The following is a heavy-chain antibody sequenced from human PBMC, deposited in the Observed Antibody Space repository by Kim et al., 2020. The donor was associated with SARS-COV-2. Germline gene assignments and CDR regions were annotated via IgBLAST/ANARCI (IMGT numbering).Heavy chain of an antibody. V-gene: IGHV3-23*01. CDR1: GFTFSSYA. CDR3: AKALDIAVAGSYGMDV. D-gene: IGHD6-19*01. Sequence: GGSLRLSCAASGFTFSSYAMSWVRQAPGKGLEWVSAISGSGGSTYYADSVKGRFTISRDNSKNTLYLQMNSLRAEDTAVYYCAKALDIAVAGSYGMDVWGQGTTVTVSS. J-gene: IGHJ6*02. CDR2: ISGSGGST.